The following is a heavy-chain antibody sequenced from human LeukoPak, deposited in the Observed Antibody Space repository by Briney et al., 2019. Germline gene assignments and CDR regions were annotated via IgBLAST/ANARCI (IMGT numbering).Heavy chain of an antibody. Sequence: GGSLRLSCEASGFTFSSYSMYWVRQAPGKGLERISYISTSITTIYYANSVKGRFTTSRDNAKKSLYLQMNSLRAEDTAVYYCAREGNSLEWLLSRLNYFDYWGQGTLVTVSS. D-gene: IGHD3-3*01. J-gene: IGHJ4*02. CDR2: ISTSITTI. CDR3: AREGNSLEWLLSRLNYFDY. CDR1: GFTFSSYS. V-gene: IGHV3-48*01.